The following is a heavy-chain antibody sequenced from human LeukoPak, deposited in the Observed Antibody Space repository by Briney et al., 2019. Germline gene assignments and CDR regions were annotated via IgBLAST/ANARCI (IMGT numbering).Heavy chain of an antibody. Sequence: GGSLRLSCAASGFTFTRYWMSWVRQAPGKGLEWVANINQDGSERYYVDSVKGRFTISRDNAKNSLYLQMNSLRADDTAVYYCARENVVGAAPFDYWGQGTLVTVSS. CDR3: ARENVVGAAPFDY. J-gene: IGHJ4*02. V-gene: IGHV3-7*01. CDR2: INQDGSER. CDR1: GFTFTRYW. D-gene: IGHD1-26*01.